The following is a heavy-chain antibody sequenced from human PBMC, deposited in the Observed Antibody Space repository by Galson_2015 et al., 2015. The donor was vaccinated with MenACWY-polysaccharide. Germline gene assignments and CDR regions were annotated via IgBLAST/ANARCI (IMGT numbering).Heavy chain of an antibody. CDR2: IYSGVST. CDR1: GFTFSSYG. Sequence: SLRLSCAASGFTFSSYGMSWVRQAAGKGLEWVSIIYSGVSTYYADSVKGRFTISSDSSKNTPYLQMNSLRAEDTAVYYCVKTKFRTTSGCVDSWGQGPLVTVSS. V-gene: IGHV3-53*01. D-gene: IGHD2-2*01. J-gene: IGHJ4*02. CDR3: VKTKFRTTSGCVDS.